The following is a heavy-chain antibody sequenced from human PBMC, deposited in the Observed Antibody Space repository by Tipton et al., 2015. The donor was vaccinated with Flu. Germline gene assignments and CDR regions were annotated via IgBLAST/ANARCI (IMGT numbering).Heavy chain of an antibody. CDR3: AKGPYSGDWYRFNY. V-gene: IGHV4-59*10. J-gene: IGHJ4*02. Sequence: TLSLTCAVYGGSFSAYYWSWIRQPPGKGLEWIGRIYSSGSTNYNPSLKSRVTMLVDTSRNQFSLRLTSVTAADTAVYYCAKGPYSGDWYRFNYWGQGTLVTVSS. CDR2: IYSSGST. CDR1: GGSFSAYY. D-gene: IGHD6-19*01.